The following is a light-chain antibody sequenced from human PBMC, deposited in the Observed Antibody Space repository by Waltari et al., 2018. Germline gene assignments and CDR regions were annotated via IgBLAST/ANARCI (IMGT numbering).Light chain of an antibody. J-gene: IGLJ1*01. CDR2: EVS. Sequence: QSALPQPASVSGSPGQSITISCSNTSTDLGTYKLVSWYQQRPVKAPTLVIYEVSERPSGGSNRFAGSKSGDTASLTISGLQAEDEADYYCCSFAGSSTSFGTGTTVTVL. V-gene: IGLV2-23*02. CDR3: CSFAGSSTS. CDR1: STDLGTYKL.